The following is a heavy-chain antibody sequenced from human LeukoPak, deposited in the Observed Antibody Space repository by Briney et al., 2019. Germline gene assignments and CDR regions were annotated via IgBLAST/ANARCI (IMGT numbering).Heavy chain of an antibody. Sequence: GGSLRLSCVVSGFTFSNYAMSWVRQAPGKGLELVGRIKSKTSGGTIDYAAPVRGRFTISRDDTENMVFLQMSSLKIEDTAVYYCTRESGYKTSRQRGFDSWGQGILVTVSS. D-gene: IGHD5-12*01. CDR3: TRESGYKTSRQRGFDS. J-gene: IGHJ4*02. V-gene: IGHV3-15*01. CDR1: GFTFSNYA. CDR2: IKSKTSGGTI.